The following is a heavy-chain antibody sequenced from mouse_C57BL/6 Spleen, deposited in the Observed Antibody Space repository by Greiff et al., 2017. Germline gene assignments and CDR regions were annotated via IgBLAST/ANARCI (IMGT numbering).Heavy chain of an antibody. CDR2: IDPETGGT. CDR3: TRLGKTGTGFAY. CDR1: GYTFTDYE. D-gene: IGHD4-1*01. J-gene: IGHJ3*01. V-gene: IGHV1-15*01. Sequence: VHLVESGAELVRPGASVTLSCKASGYTFTDYEMHWVKQTPVHGLEWIGAIDPETGGTAYNQKFKGKAILTADKSSSTAYMELRSLTSEDSAVYYCTRLGKTGTGFAYWGQGTLVTVSA.